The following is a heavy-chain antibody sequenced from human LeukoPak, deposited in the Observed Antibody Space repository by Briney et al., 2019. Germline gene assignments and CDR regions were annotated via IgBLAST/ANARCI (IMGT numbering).Heavy chain of an antibody. CDR1: GGTFSSYA. CDR3: AGDRSGWYVSY. V-gene: IGHV1-69*13. CDR2: IIPIFGTA. D-gene: IGHD6-19*01. Sequence: ASVKVSCKASGGTFSSYAISWVRQAPGQGLERMGGIIPIFGTASYAQKFQGRVTITADESTSTAYMELSSLRSEDTAVYYCAGDRSGWYVSYWGQGTLVTVSS. J-gene: IGHJ4*02.